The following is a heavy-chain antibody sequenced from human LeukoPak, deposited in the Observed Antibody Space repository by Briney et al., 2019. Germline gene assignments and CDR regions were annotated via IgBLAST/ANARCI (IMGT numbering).Heavy chain of an antibody. CDR3: AKDLDYDSSGYYYVGNWFDP. CDR1: EFTFSRYG. D-gene: IGHD3-22*01. V-gene: IGHV3-30*02. J-gene: IGHJ5*02. Sequence: GGSLRLSCAASEFTFSRYGMHWVRQAPGKGLEWVAFIRYDGSNKYYADSVKGRFTIYRDNSKNTLYLQMNSLRAEDTAVYYCAKDLDYDSSGYYYVGNWFDPWGQGTLVTVSS. CDR2: IRYDGSNK.